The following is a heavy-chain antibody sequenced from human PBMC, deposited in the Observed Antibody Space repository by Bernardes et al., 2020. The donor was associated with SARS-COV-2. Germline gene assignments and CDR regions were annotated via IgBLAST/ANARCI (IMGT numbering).Heavy chain of an antibody. CDR3: APGFKSWVAGPQ. V-gene: IGHV4-34*01. Sequence: SETLSLTCAINGGSFSAYFWSWVRQPPGKGLEWIGEINYSGNTNYNPSLKSRVTISVDTSKNQFSLKLSSVTAADTAVYYCAPGFKSWVAGPQWGQGTLVTVSS. J-gene: IGHJ4*02. CDR2: INYSGNT. CDR1: GGSFSAYF. D-gene: IGHD2-15*01.